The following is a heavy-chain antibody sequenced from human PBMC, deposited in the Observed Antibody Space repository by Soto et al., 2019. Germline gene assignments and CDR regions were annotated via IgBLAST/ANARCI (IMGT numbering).Heavy chain of an antibody. D-gene: IGHD1-20*01. J-gene: IGHJ5*02. V-gene: IGHV1-69*06. Sequence: GASVKVSCKASGGTFSGYAISWVRQAPGQGLVWMVGNIPIFGPANYAQKFQGRVTITADKSTSTAYMWLSSLRSEDTAVYYCARDGGYNLFYLQCYDDHPDVNSVPAQRSADP. CDR1: GGTFSGYA. CDR3: ARDGGYNLFYLQCYDDHPDVNSVPAQRSADP. CDR2: NIPIFGPA.